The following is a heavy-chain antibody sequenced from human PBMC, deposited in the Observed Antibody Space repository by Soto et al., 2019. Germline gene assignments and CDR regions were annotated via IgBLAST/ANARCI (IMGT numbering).Heavy chain of an antibody. J-gene: IGHJ4*02. CDR2: IYNSGST. CDR1: GGSISSGGYS. Sequence: QLQLQESGPGLVKPSQTLSLTCAVSGGSISSGGYSWSWIRQPPGKGLEWIGYIYNSGSTYYNPSLKGRVTISVDRSKNQFSLKLSSVTAADTAVYYCAGGPGVARNYWGQGTLVTVSS. CDR3: AGGPGVARNY. D-gene: IGHD5-12*01. V-gene: IGHV4-30-2*01.